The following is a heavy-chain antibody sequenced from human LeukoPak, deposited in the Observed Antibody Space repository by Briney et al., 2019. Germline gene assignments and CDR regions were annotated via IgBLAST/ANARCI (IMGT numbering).Heavy chain of an antibody. Sequence: GGSLRLSCAASGFTFSSYAMSWVRQAPGKGLEWLSAISGSGGSTYYADSVKGRFTISRDNSENTLYLQMNSLSAEDTAVYYCAIRVVGYSYWGQGTLVTVSS. J-gene: IGHJ4*02. D-gene: IGHD3-3*01. CDR3: AIRVVGYSY. V-gene: IGHV3-23*01. CDR1: GFTFSSYA. CDR2: ISGSGGST.